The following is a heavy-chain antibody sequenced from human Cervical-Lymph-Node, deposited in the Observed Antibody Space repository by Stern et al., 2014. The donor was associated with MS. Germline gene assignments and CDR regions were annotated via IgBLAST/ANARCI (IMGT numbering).Heavy chain of an antibody. CDR3: ARTDGDLDS. J-gene: IGHJ4*02. V-gene: IGHV1-8*01. CDR2: MNPKSGYT. CDR1: GYTFTSYD. Sequence: QVQLVQSGTEVKKPGASVKVSCKASGYTFTSYDINWGRQATGQGLEWMGWMNPKSGYTGTAQKFQGRVTMTRSTSITTAYMELSSLRSEDTAVYYCARTDGDLDSWGQGTLVTVSS.